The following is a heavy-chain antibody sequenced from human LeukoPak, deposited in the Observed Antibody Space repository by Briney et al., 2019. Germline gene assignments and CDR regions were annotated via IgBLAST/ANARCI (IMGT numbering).Heavy chain of an antibody. CDR1: GFTFSSYA. J-gene: IGHJ6*03. CDR3: ARLVLRRYMDV. CDR2: ISYDGSNK. D-gene: IGHD6-6*01. V-gene: IGHV3-30*04. Sequence: GGSLRLSCAASGFTFSSYAMHWVRQAPGKGLEWVAVISYDGSNKYYADSVKGRFTISRDNSKNTLYLQMNSLRAEDTAVYYCARLVLRRYMDVWGKGTTVTVSS.